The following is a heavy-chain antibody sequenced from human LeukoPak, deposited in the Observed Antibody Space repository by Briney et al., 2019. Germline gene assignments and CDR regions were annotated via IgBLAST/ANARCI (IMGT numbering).Heavy chain of an antibody. J-gene: IGHJ4*02. D-gene: IGHD7-27*01. Sequence: PGGSLRLSCAASGFTFPSYWMTWVRQAPGKGLEWVANIKEDGSEGYYVDSVKGRFTISRDNAKNSLSLQMISPRAEDTAVYYCVRTNWAFDYWGQGTLVTVSS. CDR2: IKEDGSEG. V-gene: IGHV3-7*01. CDR1: GFTFPSYW. CDR3: VRTNWAFDY.